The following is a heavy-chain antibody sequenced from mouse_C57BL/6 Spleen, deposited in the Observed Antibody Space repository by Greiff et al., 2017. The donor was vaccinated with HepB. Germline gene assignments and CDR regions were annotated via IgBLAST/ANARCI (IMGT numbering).Heavy chain of an antibody. CDR1: GYTFTSYW. CDR3: ARRRRSWYFDV. J-gene: IGHJ1*03. D-gene: IGHD1-1*01. CDR2: IDPSDSYT. V-gene: IGHV1-50*01. Sequence: QVQLQQSGAELVKPGASVKLSCKASGYTFTSYWMQWVKQRPGQGLEWIGEIDPSDSYTNYNQKFKGKATLTVDTSSSTAYMQLSSLTSEDSAVYYCARRRRSWYFDVWGTGTTVTVSS.